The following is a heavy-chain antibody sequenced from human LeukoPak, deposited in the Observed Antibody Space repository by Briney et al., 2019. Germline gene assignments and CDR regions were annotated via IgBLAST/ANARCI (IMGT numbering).Heavy chain of an antibody. J-gene: IGHJ4*02. CDR1: GYTFTGYY. D-gene: IGHD5-24*01. V-gene: IGHV1-2*02. CDR2: INPNSGGT. Sequence: GASVKVSCKASGYTFTGYYMHWVRQAPGRGLERMGWINPNSGGTNYAQKFQGRVIMTRDTSISAVYMELSRLRSDDTAVYYCARDGTGVYNLVQYWGQGTLVTVSS. CDR3: ARDGTGVYNLVQY.